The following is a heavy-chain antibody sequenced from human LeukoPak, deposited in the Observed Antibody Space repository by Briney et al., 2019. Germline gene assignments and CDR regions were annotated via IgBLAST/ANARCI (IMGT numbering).Heavy chain of an antibody. D-gene: IGHD5-12*01. Sequence: SETLSLTCTVSGGSISSSSYYWGWIRQPPGKGLEWIGSIYYSGSTYYNPSLKSRGTISVDTSKNQFSLKLSSVTAADTAVYYCAGRGYSGYVHYWGQGTLVTVSS. J-gene: IGHJ4*02. V-gene: IGHV4-39*01. CDR2: IYYSGST. CDR1: GGSISSSSYY. CDR3: AGRGYSGYVHY.